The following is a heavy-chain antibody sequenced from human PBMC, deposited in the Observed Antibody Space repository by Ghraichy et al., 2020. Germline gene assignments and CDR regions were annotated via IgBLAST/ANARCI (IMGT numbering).Heavy chain of an antibody. J-gene: IGHJ6*02. CDR3: ARDSGSYTRGSYYYYGMDV. Sequence: QTLSLTCAISGDSVSSNSAAWNWIRQSPSRGLEWLGRTYYRSKWYNDYAVSVKSRITINPDTSKNQFSLQLNSVTPEDTAVYYCARDSGSYTRGSYYYYGMDVWGQGTTVTVSS. D-gene: IGHD1-26*01. CDR1: GDSVSSNSAA. CDR2: TYYRSKWYN. V-gene: IGHV6-1*01.